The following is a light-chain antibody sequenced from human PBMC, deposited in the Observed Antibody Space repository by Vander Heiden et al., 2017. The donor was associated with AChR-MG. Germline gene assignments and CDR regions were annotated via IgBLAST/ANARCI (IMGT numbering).Light chain of an antibody. CDR1: RSNIGTIY. J-gene: IGLJ3*02. CDR2: RNN. Sequence: QSELTPPPPASGTPGQRVTIACSGSRSNIGTIYVYWYQHLPGTAPKLLIYRNNQRPSGVPDRFSVSKSGTSASLAISGLRSEDEADYYCAAWDGSLSGWVFGGGTKLTGL. CDR3: AAWDGSLSGWV. V-gene: IGLV1-47*01.